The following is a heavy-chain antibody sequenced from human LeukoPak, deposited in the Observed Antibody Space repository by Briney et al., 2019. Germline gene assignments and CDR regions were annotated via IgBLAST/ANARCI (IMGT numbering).Heavy chain of an antibody. CDR1: GFTFSTSW. J-gene: IGHJ4*02. CDR3: TKSLDY. CDR2: IKEDGSET. V-gene: IGHV3-7*01. Sequence: GGSLRLSCVASGFTFSTSWMDWVRHVPGKGLEWVANIKEDGSETYYVDSAKGRFTISRDNAKKSLYLQMDSLRVEDTAIYYCTKSLDYWGQGTLDTVSS.